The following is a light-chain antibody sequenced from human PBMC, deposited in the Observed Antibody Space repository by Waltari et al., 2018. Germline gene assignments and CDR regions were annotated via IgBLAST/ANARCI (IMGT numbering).Light chain of an antibody. CDR3: HSRDTSSTRV. V-gene: IGLV3-19*01. CDR1: SLRRYY. J-gene: IGLJ2*01. Sequence: SPALTPDPAVSAPLGQTSGNTRHGNSLRRYYARWYQQRPGQAPILVLTGQNNRPSGIPDRFSGSISGNTASLTSTGAQAEDAADYYCHSRDTSSTRVFGGGTRLPV. CDR2: GQN.